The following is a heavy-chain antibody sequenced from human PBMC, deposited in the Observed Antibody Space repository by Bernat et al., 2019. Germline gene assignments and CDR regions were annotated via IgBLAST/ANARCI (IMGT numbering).Heavy chain of an antibody. J-gene: IGHJ4*02. Sequence: EVQLVQSGAEVKKPGEFLKISCRGSGYSFSSYWIGWVRQMPGKGLEWMGIIYPGDSDTRYSPSFQGKVTISADKSTSTAYLQWRILKTADAAMYCCASLHSSSWNWGGFDYWGQGTLVTVSS. CDR3: ASLHSSSWNWGGFDY. V-gene: IGHV5-51*03. D-gene: IGHD6-13*01. CDR1: GYSFSSYW. CDR2: IYPGDSDT.